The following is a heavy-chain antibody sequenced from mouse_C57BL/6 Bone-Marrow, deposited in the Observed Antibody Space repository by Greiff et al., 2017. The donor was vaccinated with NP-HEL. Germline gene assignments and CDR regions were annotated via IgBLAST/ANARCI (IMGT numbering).Heavy chain of an antibody. CDR1: GFTFSDYG. V-gene: IGHV5-17*01. J-gene: IGHJ3*01. Sequence: EVMLVESGGGLVKPGGSLKLSCAASGFTFSDYGMHWVRQAPEKGLEWVAYISSGSSTIYYADTVKGRFTISRDNAKNTLFLQMPSLRSEDTAMYYCASDPPFAYWGQGTLVPVSA. CDR2: ISSGSSTI. CDR3: ASDPPFAY.